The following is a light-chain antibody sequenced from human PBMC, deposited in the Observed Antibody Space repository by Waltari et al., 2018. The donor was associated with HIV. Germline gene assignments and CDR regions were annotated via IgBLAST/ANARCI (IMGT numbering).Light chain of an antibody. J-gene: IGLJ2*01. V-gene: IGLV2-23*02. Sequence: QSALTQPASVSGSPGQSITISCTGTSSDVGSYKLVSWYQQHPGKAPKLLIYEVSKRPAGGSNRFCGSKSGNTASLTISGLQAEDEADYYCCSYAGSSTYVVFGGGTKLTVL. CDR1: SSDVGSYKL. CDR2: EVS. CDR3: CSYAGSSTYVV.